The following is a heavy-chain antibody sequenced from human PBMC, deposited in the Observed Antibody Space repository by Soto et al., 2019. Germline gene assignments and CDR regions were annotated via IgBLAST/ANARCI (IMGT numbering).Heavy chain of an antibody. J-gene: IGHJ4*02. V-gene: IGHV3-30*03. CDR2: ISYDGSNK. Sequence: QVQLVESGGGVVQPGRSLRLSGAASGFTFSSYGMHWVRQAPGKGLEWVAVISYDGSNKYYADSVKGRFTISRDNSKNTLYLQMNSLRAEDTAVYYCALTTGYSSGWRIAYYFDCWGQGTLVTVSS. CDR1: GFTFSSYG. CDR3: ALTTGYSSGWRIAYYFDC. D-gene: IGHD6-19*01.